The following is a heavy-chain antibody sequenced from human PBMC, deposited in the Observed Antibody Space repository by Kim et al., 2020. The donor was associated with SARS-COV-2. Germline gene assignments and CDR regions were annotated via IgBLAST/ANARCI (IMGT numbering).Heavy chain of an antibody. Sequence: GGSLRLSCAASGFTFADSVMHWVRQAPGKGLEWVALVSGDGGTTYYAYSVKGRFTISRDNRKDSLCLQMNSRRTDDTAFYYCAKASGWLPRYGCQGTLVTVSA. CDR1: GFTFADSV. V-gene: IGHV3-43*02. CDR2: VSGDGGTT. J-gene: IGHJ4*02. CDR3: AKASGWLPRY. D-gene: IGHD6-19*01.